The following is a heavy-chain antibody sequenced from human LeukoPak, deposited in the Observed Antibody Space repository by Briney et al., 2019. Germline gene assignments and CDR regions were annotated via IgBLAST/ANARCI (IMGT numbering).Heavy chain of an antibody. Sequence: GGSLRLSCAAAGFTFSSYGMHWVRQPPGKGLGWEAVISDEGSNKYTADSVKGRFTISRDNSKNTLYLQMNSLRAEDTAVYYCARGGAGGRFGEFLSDYWGQGTLVTVSS. CDR3: ARGGAGGRFGEFLSDY. J-gene: IGHJ4*02. CDR2: ISDEGSNK. CDR1: GFTFSSYG. V-gene: IGHV3-33*01. D-gene: IGHD3-10*01.